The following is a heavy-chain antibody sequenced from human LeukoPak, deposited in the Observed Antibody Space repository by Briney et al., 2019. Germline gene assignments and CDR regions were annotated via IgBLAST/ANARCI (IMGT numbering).Heavy chain of an antibody. J-gene: IGHJ4*02. Sequence: ASVKISCKVSGYTFTDYYMHWVRQAPGQGLEWMGVIHPSGGSTSYAQKFQGRVTMTRDTSTSTVYMELSSLRSDDTAVYYCARRGGNSAIDYWGQGTLVIVSS. CDR2: IHPSGGST. CDR1: GYTFTDYY. D-gene: IGHD4-23*01. CDR3: ARRGGNSAIDY. V-gene: IGHV1-46*01.